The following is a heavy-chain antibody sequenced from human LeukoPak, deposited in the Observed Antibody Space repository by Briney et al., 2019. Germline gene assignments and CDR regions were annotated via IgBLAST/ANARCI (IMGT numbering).Heavy chain of an antibody. Sequence: SETLSLTCTISGGSISSYYWSWMRQPPGKGLEWIGYIYYSGSTNYNPSLKSRVTISVDTSKNQFSLKLSSVTAADTAVYYCARAVIAVDNWFDPWGQGTLVTVSS. CDR1: GGSISSYY. V-gene: IGHV4-59*08. D-gene: IGHD6-19*01. CDR3: ARAVIAVDNWFDP. J-gene: IGHJ5*02. CDR2: IYYSGST.